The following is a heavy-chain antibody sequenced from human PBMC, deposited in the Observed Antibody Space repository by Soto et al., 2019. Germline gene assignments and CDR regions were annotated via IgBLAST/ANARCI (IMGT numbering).Heavy chain of an antibody. D-gene: IGHD3-22*01. CDR1: GDSISTFY. J-gene: IGHJ4*02. CDR2: VYYTGST. Sequence: SETLSLTCTVSGDSISTFYWGWMRQSPGKELEWIGCVYYTGSTNYNPSLKSRVTISVNRSKNQFSLKLTSANAADTDVYYCERGRTVRNYADDSSDYFYFFDYWGQGTQVTVSS. V-gene: IGHV4-59*01. CDR3: ERGRTVRNYADDSSDYFYFFDY.